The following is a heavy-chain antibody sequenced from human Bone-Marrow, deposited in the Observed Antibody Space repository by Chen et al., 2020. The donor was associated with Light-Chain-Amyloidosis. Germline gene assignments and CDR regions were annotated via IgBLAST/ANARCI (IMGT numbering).Heavy chain of an antibody. CDR1: GGSFSGYY. D-gene: IGHD3-22*01. V-gene: IGHV4-34*12. Sequence: QVQLQQWGAGLLKPSETLSLTCAVYGGSFSGYYWNWIRQPPGKGLEWIGEMIPSGSTNYSPFLKSRVTISLDTSQSQFSLKMNSVTAADTAVYYCVRDTYDSSTYYTYRSMDVWGQGTTVTVSS. J-gene: IGHJ6*02. CDR2: MIPSGST. CDR3: VRDTYDSSTYYTYRSMDV.